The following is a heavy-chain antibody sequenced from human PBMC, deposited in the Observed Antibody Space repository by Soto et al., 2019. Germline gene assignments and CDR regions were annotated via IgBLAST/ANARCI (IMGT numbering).Heavy chain of an antibody. CDR3: ARWGCSGSNCNLNQRSFDL. CDR1: GFIFNEYS. V-gene: IGHV3-33*01. CDR2: IWYDGSNK. Sequence: QVQLVESGGGVVQPGRSLRLSCAASGFIFNEYSMHWVRQAPGKGLEWVAVIWYDGSNKYYADSVRGRFTFSRDNSRNTMSLQMNSLRVEDTAMYYCARWGCSGSNCNLNQRSFDLWGQGTLVTVSS. J-gene: IGHJ4*02. D-gene: IGHD1-26*01.